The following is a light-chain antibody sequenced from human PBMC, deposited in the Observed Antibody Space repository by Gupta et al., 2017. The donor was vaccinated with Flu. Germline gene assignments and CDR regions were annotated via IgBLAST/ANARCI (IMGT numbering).Light chain of an antibody. CDR3: QQYGSSAKT. V-gene: IGKV3-20*01. Sequence: SLSLSPGERAALSCRAEQNVSSNYLDWYQQKPGQAPKLLIYGASSRDTGVPDRFSGSGSGTDFTLTISRLEPEDFAVYYCQQYGSSAKTFGQGTKLEIK. J-gene: IGKJ2*01. CDR2: GAS. CDR1: QNVSSNY.